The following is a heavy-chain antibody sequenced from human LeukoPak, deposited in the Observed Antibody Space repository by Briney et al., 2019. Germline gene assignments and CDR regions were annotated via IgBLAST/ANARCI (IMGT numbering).Heavy chain of an antibody. V-gene: IGHV3-23*01. CDR2: ISGSGGST. Sequence: GGSLRLSCAASGFTFSTYAMSWVRQAPEKGLEWVSAISGSGGSTYYADSVKGRFTISRDNSKNTLYLQMNSLRAEDTAVYYCAKGVSATMVRGVITTVDYWGQGTLVTVSS. CDR1: GFTFSTYA. CDR3: AKGVSATMVRGVITTVDY. D-gene: IGHD3-10*01. J-gene: IGHJ4*02.